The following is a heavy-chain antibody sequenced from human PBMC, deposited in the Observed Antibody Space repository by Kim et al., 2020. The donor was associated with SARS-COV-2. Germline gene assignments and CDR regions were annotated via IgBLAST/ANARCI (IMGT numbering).Heavy chain of an antibody. Sequence: STSYNPSLQGRFTLSIDTSKNQFSLTLPSVTAADTAVYYCARAYYDWWFDPWGQGALVTVSS. CDR2: ST. D-gene: IGHD3-9*01. CDR3: ARAYYDWWFDP. J-gene: IGHJ5*02. V-gene: IGHV4-30-2*05.